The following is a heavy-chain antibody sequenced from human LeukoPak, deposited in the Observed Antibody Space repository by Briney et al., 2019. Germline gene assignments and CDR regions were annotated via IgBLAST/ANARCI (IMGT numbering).Heavy chain of an antibody. CDR1: GFTFDDYA. V-gene: IGHV3-9*01. CDR2: ISWNSGSI. CDR3: AKDKYYDSRNDAFDI. Sequence: GRSLRLSCAASGFTFDDYAMHWVRHVPGKGLEWVSGISWNSGSIGYADSVKGRFTISRDNAKNSLYLQMNSLRAEDTALYYCAKDKYYDSRNDAFDIWGQGTMVTVSS. J-gene: IGHJ3*02. D-gene: IGHD3-22*01.